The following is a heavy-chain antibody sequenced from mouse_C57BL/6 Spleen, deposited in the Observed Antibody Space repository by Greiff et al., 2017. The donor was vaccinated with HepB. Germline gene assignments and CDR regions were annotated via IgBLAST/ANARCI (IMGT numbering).Heavy chain of an antibody. V-gene: IGHV1-5*01. D-gene: IGHD1-1*01. CDR2: IYPGNSDT. Sequence: VQLKQSGTVLARPGASVKMSCKTSGYTFTSYWMHWVKQRPGQGLEWIGAIYPGNSDTSYNQKFKGKAKLTAVTSASTAYMELSSLTNEDSAVYYCTRGYYGSSYVDYYAMDYWGQGTSVTVSS. CDR1: GYTFTSYW. CDR3: TRGYYGSSYVDYYAMDY. J-gene: IGHJ4*01.